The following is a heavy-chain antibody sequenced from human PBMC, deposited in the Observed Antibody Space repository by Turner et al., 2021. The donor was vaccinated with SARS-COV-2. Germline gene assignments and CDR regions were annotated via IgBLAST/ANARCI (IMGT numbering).Heavy chain of an antibody. CDR2: SWYAGSYK. D-gene: IGHD1-7*01. CDR1: GFTFSSCG. J-gene: IGHJ4*02. CDR3: ARDGGTGTTFPCLDD. Sequence: QVQLVESGGGVVEPWRSLRLPCAASGFTFSSCGRHWVRQGPGKGLGWVTVSWYAGSYKYYEDSVKSRFTISRDKSKNTLYLQMNSLRAEDTALYYCARDGGTGTTFPCLDDWGQGTLVTVSS. V-gene: IGHV3-33*01.